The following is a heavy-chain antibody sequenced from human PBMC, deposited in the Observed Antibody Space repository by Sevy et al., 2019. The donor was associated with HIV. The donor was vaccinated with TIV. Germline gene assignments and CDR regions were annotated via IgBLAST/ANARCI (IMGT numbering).Heavy chain of an antibody. V-gene: IGHV3-30*04. CDR1: GFTFSNYA. CDR3: ARDPVIMTVDWYFDI. D-gene: IGHD3-16*02. J-gene: IGHJ2*01. Sequence: GGSLRLSCAASGFTFSNYAMHWVRQAPGKGLEWVAGISYDGSKKYYGDSVKGPFTISRDNSKNTLFLQMNSLTVEDTAVYYCARDPVIMTVDWYFDIWGRGTLVTVSS. CDR2: ISYDGSKK.